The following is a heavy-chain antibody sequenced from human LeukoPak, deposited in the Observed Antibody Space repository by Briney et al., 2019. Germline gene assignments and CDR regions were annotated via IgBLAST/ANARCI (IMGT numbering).Heavy chain of an antibody. Sequence: ASVKVSCQASGYTFSGYYVNWVRQAPGQGLEWMGWINVHSGGANPTQKFQGRVTMTRDTTISTAYMELSSLKSEDTAVYYCARALGTLHAFDIWGQGTMVTVSS. J-gene: IGHJ3*02. CDR3: ARALGTLHAFDI. V-gene: IGHV1-2*02. CDR2: INVHSGGA. D-gene: IGHD1-1*01. CDR1: GYTFSGYY.